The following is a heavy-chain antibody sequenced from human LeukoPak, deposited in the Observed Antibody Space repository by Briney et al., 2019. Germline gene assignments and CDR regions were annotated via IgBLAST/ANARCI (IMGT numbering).Heavy chain of an antibody. V-gene: IGHV3-23*01. CDR2: ISGSGGST. CDR1: GFTFSSYA. D-gene: IGHD6-19*01. CDR3: ARVVAVAGRAFDI. J-gene: IGHJ3*02. Sequence: GGSLRLSCAASGFTFSSYAMSWVRQAPGKGLEWVSAISGSGGSTYYADSVKGRFTISRDNAKNSLYLQMNSLRAEDTAVYYCARVVAVAGRAFDIWGQGTMVTVSS.